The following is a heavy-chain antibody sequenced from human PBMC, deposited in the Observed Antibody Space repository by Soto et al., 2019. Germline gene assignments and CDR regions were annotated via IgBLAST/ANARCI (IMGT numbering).Heavy chain of an antibody. J-gene: IGHJ4*02. CDR1: GFTFDDYA. CDR2: ISWNSGSI. V-gene: IGHV3-9*01. D-gene: IGHD6-19*01. Sequence: DVQLVESGGGLVQPGRSLRLSCAASGFTFDDYAMHWVRQAPGKGLEWVSGISWNSGSIGYADSVKGRFTISRDNAKNSLYLQMNSLRAEDTALYYCANGAGFDYWGQGTLVTVSS. CDR3: ANGAGFDY.